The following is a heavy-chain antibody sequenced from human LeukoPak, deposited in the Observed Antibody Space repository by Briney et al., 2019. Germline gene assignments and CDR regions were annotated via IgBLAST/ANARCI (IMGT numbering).Heavy chain of an antibody. J-gene: IGHJ2*01. CDR3: ARMTYCDSGTYQRYFDL. Sequence: PGGSLRLSCEASGFTVSSNFMAWVRQAPGKGPAWVSVVYRGGTTHYADSVRGRFAISREDSKNTLYLQMDSLRAEDTAVYYCARMTYCDSGTYQRYFDLWGRGTLVSVSS. CDR2: VYRGGTT. CDR1: GFTVSSNF. V-gene: IGHV3-66*01. D-gene: IGHD3-10*01.